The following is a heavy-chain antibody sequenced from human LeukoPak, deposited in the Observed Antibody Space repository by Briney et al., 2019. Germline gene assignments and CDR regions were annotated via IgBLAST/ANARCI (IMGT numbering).Heavy chain of an antibody. Sequence: GASVKVSCTASGYTFTSYYMHWVRQAPGQGLEWMGIINPSGGSTSYAQNFQGRVTMTRDTSTSTVYMELSSLRSEDTAVYYCARDHEMATTTGYFDYWGQGTLVTVSS. CDR2: INPSGGST. V-gene: IGHV1-46*01. CDR1: GYTFTSYY. CDR3: ARDHEMATTTGYFDY. D-gene: IGHD5-24*01. J-gene: IGHJ4*02.